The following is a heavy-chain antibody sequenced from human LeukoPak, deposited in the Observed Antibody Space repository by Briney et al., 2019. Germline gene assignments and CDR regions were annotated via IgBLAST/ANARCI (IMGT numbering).Heavy chain of an antibody. CDR3: AEEVAGTGGFDY. Sequence: SDPLTLPCAVYGGPFSGYYWSWIRQPPGKGLEGIGEIIHSGNTNYSPSLKSRVTISVDTPKNQFTLKLSSVTAADTAVYYCAEEVAGTGGFDYWGQGTLVTVSS. D-gene: IGHD6-19*01. J-gene: IGHJ4*02. CDR2: IIHSGNT. V-gene: IGHV4-34*12. CDR1: GGPFSGYY.